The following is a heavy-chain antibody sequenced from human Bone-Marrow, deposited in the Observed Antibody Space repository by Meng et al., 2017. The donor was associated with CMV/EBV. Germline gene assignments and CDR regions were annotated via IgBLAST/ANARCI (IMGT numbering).Heavy chain of an antibody. J-gene: IGHJ4*02. CDR3: ARDNNWGPDY. Sequence: ASVKVSCKASGYTFTGYDINWVRQAPGQGLEWMGWIHPHRGDTNYAQQFQGRVTLTRDTSINTGYMELTRLTSDDTAVYYCARDNNWGPDYWGQGTLVTVSS. CDR2: IHPHRGDT. V-gene: IGHV1-2*02. CDR1: GYTFTGYD. D-gene: IGHD7-27*01.